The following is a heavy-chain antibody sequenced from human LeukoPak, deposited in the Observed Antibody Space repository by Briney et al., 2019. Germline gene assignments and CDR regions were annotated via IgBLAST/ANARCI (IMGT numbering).Heavy chain of an antibody. CDR3: ARGFIYYGSGSYAY. CDR1: GGSISSSSYY. Sequence: PSETLSLTCTVSGGSISSSSYYWGWIRQPPGKGLEWIGEINHSGSTNYNPSLKSRVTISVDTSKNQFSLKLSSVTAADTAVYYCARGFIYYGSGSYAYWGQGTLVTVSS. V-gene: IGHV4-39*07. J-gene: IGHJ4*02. CDR2: INHSGST. D-gene: IGHD3-10*01.